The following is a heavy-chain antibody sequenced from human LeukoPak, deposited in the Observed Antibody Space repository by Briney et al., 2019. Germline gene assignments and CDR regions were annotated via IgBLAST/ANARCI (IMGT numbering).Heavy chain of an antibody. D-gene: IGHD3-22*01. J-gene: IGHJ4*02. CDR3: ARSRYDSSGYAVYYFDY. Sequence: PGGSLRLSCAASGFTVSSNYMSWVRQAPGKGLEWVSVIYSGGSTYYADSVKGRFTISRHNSKNTLYLQMNSLRAEDTAVYYCARSRYDSSGYAVYYFDYWGQGTLVTVSS. CDR1: GFTVSSNY. V-gene: IGHV3-53*04. CDR2: IYSGGST.